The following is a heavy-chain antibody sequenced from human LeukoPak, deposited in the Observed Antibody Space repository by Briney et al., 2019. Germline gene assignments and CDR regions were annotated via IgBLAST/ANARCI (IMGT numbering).Heavy chain of an antibody. J-gene: IGHJ4*02. CDR1: GFTFSSYS. V-gene: IGHV3-48*01. D-gene: IGHD4-17*01. CDR3: AKGPYGDYVAH. Sequence: GGSLRLSCAASGFTFSSYSMNWVRQAPGKGLEWVSYITSSSSIIYYADSVKGRFTISRDNAKNSLYLQMNSLRAEDTAVYYCAKGPYGDYVAHWGQGTLVTVSS. CDR2: ITSSSSII.